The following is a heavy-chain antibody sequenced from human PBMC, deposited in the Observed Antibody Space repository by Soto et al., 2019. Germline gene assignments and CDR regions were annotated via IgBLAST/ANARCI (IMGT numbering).Heavy chain of an antibody. CDR1: GYTFTHFY. Sequence: QVHLEQSGAEVKKPGDSVKVSCKASGYTFTHFYITWVRQAPGQGLEWMGAISPHNFNTNFALKFQGRVTLTTDTSTNTAYMELRSLTSDDTAVYYCARDEGGYDILTGYYKAHHFDYWGQGVLVTVSS. CDR3: ARDEGGYDILTGYYKAHHFDY. J-gene: IGHJ4*02. V-gene: IGHV1-18*01. D-gene: IGHD3-9*01. CDR2: ISPHNFNT.